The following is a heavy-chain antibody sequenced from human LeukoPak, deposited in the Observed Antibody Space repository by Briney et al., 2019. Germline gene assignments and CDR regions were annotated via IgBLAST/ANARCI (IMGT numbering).Heavy chain of an antibody. V-gene: IGHV3-7*03. D-gene: IGHD3-22*01. Sequence: GGSLRLSCAASGFTFSRYWMSWVRQAPRKGLEWVANIKQDGSEKYYVDSVKGRFTISRDNAKNSLYLQMNSLRAEDTAVYYCARDKGDYDTSGSLFVFGGQGILVTVSS. CDR1: GFTFSRYW. CDR3: ARDKGDYDTSGSLFVF. J-gene: IGHJ4*02. CDR2: IKQDGSEK.